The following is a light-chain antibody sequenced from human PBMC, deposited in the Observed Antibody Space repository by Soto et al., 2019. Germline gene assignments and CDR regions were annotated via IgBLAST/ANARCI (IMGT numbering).Light chain of an antibody. CDR2: AAS. CDR1: QSISAY. Sequence: DIQMTQSPSSMSASVGDRVSLTCRASQSISAYLNWYQQKPGKAPKLLIYAASSLQSGVPSRFSGSGSGTDFTLTISSLQPEDFATYYCQESYSTPSVTFGSGTKVDIK. J-gene: IGKJ3*01. CDR3: QESYSTPSVT. V-gene: IGKV1-39*01.